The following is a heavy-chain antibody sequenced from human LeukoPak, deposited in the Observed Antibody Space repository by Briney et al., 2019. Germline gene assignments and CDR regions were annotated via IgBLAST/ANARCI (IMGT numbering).Heavy chain of an antibody. CDR1: GFTFTDYW. D-gene: IGHD2-2*01. J-gene: IGHJ5*02. CDR2: INHSGST. Sequence: GSLRHSCAASGFTFTDYWMSWIRQPPGKGLEWIGEINHSGSTNYNPSLKSRVTISVDTSKNQFSLKLSSVTAADTAVYYCARRVVPAAILARFDPWGQGTLVTVSS. V-gene: IGHV4-34*01. CDR3: ARRVVPAAILARFDP.